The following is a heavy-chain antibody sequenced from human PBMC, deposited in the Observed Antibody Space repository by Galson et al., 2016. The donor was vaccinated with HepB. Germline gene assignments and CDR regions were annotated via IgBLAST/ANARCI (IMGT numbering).Heavy chain of an antibody. V-gene: IGHV1-69*01. CDR3: ARVRDGYNTHFYYGMDV. CDR1: GGTFRSHA. CDR2: IINLYGTE. Sequence: SVTVSCTASGGTFRSHAISWVRQAPGEGLEWVGEIINLYGTENYALTFQGRVTITADEATSTAHMDVSSLRYEDPAVYYCARVRDGYNTHFYYGMDVWGQGTSVTVSS. D-gene: IGHD5-24*01. J-gene: IGHJ6*02.